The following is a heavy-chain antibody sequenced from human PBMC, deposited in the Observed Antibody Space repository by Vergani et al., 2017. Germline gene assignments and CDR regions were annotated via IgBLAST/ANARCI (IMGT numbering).Heavy chain of an antibody. CDR3: ARGGWEQLPLGFDP. Sequence: QVQLQESGPGLVKPSQTLSLTCTVSGGSISSGSYYWSWIRQPAGKGLEWIGRIYTSGSTNYNPSLKSRVTISVDTSKNQFSLKLSSVTAAETAVYYGARGGWEQLPLGFDPWGQGTLVTVSS. V-gene: IGHV4-61*02. D-gene: IGHD1-26*01. CDR2: IYTSGST. J-gene: IGHJ5*02. CDR1: GGSISSGSYY.